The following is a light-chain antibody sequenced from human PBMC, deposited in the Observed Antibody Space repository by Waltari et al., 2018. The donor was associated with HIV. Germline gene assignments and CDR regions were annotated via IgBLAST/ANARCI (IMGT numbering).Light chain of an antibody. Sequence: QSVLTQPPSASGTLGQRVTISCPGSSSNVGSKPVYWFQQVPGTAPKLLIYLVYQRRAGIPVLLSGSKSGASPSLTISGLRSEDEADYYCVAGDDSLSGYVFGTGTKVSVL. CDR2: LVY. CDR3: VAGDDSLSGYV. J-gene: IGLJ1*01. V-gene: IGLV1-47*02. CDR1: SSNVGSKP.